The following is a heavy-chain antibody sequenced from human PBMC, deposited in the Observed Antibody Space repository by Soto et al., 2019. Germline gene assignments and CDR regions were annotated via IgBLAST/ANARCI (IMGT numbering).Heavy chain of an antibody. J-gene: IGHJ4*01. D-gene: IGHD3-22*01. V-gene: IGHV5-10-1*01. CDR1: GYSFAGYW. CDR3: ARQIYDSDTGPNFQYYFDS. Sequence: PVESLKISCKGSGYSFAGYWITCFREKRVKGLEWMGRIDPSDSQTYYSPSFRGHVTISVTKSITTVFLQWSSLRASDTAMYYCARQIYDSDTGPNFQYYFDSWGQGTPVTVSS. CDR2: IDPSDSQT.